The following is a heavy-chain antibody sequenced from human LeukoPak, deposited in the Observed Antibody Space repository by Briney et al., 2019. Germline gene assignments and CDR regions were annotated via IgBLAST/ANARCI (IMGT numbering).Heavy chain of an antibody. CDR1: GYTFTSYG. Sequence: ASVKVSFTASGYTFTSYGISWVRQAPGQGLEWMGWISAYNGNTNYVQKLQGRVTMTTDTSTSTAYMELRSLRSDDTAVYYCASSRPNYYDILTGYGLDYYYYGMDVWGQGTTVTVSS. CDR2: ISAYNGNT. J-gene: IGHJ6*02. V-gene: IGHV1-18*01. D-gene: IGHD3-9*01. CDR3: ASSRPNYYDILTGYGLDYYYYGMDV.